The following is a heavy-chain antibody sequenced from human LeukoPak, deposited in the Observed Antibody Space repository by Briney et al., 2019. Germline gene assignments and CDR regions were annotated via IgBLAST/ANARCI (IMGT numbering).Heavy chain of an antibody. CDR1: GGSISTSSYY. CDR3: ARDCSRGYSGYDPLGSSGWYNYYYYYYMDV. Sequence: SETLSLTCTVSGGSISTSSYYWGWIRQPPGKGLEWIGSIYYSRSTYYNPSLKSRVTISVDTSKNQFSLKLSSVTAADTAVYYCARDCSRGYSGYDPLGSSGWYNYYYYYYMDVWGKGTTVTVSS. J-gene: IGHJ6*03. V-gene: IGHV4-39*07. D-gene: IGHD5-12*01. CDR2: IYYSRST.